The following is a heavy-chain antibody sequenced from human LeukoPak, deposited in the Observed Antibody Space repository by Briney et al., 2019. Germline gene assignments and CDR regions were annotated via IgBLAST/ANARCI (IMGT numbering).Heavy chain of an antibody. Sequence: APVKVSCKASGYTFTSYDINWARQAPGQGLEWMGRIIPILGIANYAQKFQGRVTITADKSTSTAYMELSSLRSEDTAVYYCARGLTVGGWYDYYGMDVWGQGTTVTVSS. J-gene: IGHJ6*02. CDR1: GYTFTSYD. D-gene: IGHD6-19*01. CDR2: IIPILGIA. CDR3: ARGLTVGGWYDYYGMDV. V-gene: IGHV1-69*04.